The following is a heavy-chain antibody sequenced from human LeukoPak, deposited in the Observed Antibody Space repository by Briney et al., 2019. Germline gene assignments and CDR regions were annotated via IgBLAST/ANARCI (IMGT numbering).Heavy chain of an antibody. Sequence: SETLSLTCAVYSGSFSGYYWSWIRQPPGKGLEWIGEINHSGSTNYNPSLKSRVTISVDTSKNQFSLKLSSVTAADTAVYYCATREYSSSWYLKSNWFDPWGQGTLVTVSS. V-gene: IGHV4-34*01. CDR3: ATREYSSSWYLKSNWFDP. CDR2: INHSGST. J-gene: IGHJ5*02. CDR1: SGSFSGYY. D-gene: IGHD6-13*01.